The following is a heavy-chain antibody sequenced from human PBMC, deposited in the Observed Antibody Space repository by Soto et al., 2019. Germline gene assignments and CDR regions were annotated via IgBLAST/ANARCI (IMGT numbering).Heavy chain of an antibody. CDR1: GFTFSSYS. Sequence: ESGGGLVQPGGSLRLSCAASGFTFSSYSMNWVRQAPGKGLEWVSYISSSSSTIYYADSVKGRFTISRDNAKNSLYLQMNSLRAEDTAVYYCARETYYGSGVINWFDPWGQGTLVTVSS. D-gene: IGHD3-10*01. V-gene: IGHV3-48*01. CDR2: ISSSSSTI. J-gene: IGHJ5*02. CDR3: ARETYYGSGVINWFDP.